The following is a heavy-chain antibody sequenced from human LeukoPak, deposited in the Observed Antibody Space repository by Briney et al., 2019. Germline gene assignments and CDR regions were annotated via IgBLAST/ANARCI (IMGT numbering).Heavy chain of an antibody. J-gene: IGHJ5*02. V-gene: IGHV1-46*02. D-gene: IGHD3-22*01. CDR3: ARVGLEYDSSGFYYP. Sequence: ASVKVSCKASGYTFNNYYIHWVRQAPGQGLEWMGIINPGGGSTGYAQKFRGRVTMTRDTSTSTGYMDLSSLSSKDTAVYYCARVGLEYDSSGFYYPWSQGTLVTVSS. CDR2: INPGGGST. CDR1: GYTFNNYY.